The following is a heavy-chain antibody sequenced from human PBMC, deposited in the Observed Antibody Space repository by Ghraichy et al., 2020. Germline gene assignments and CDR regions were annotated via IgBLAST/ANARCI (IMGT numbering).Heavy chain of an antibody. Sequence: GGSLRLSCAASGFTFSSYSMNWVRQAPGKGLEWVSYISSSSSTIYYADSVKGRFTISRDNAKNSLYLQMNSLRDEDTAVYYCARDFFPGFLEWLEIHWGQGTLVTVSS. CDR3: ARDFFPGFLEWLEIH. CDR1: GFTFSSYS. V-gene: IGHV3-48*02. D-gene: IGHD3-3*01. CDR2: ISSSSSTI. J-gene: IGHJ4*02.